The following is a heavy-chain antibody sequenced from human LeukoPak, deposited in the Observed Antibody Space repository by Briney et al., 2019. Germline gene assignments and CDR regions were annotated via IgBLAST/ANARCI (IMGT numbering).Heavy chain of an antibody. Sequence: GGSLRLSCTASGFTVSTNYMNWVRQAPGEGLEWVSVLHSGGSTYYADSVKGRFTISRDNSKNTLYLQMNSLRAEDTGVYYCVKEVRYGDSLPDFWGQGTLVTVSS. CDR2: LHSGGST. CDR1: GFTVSTNY. CDR3: VKEVRYGDSLPDF. D-gene: IGHD4-17*01. V-gene: IGHV3-66*01. J-gene: IGHJ4*02.